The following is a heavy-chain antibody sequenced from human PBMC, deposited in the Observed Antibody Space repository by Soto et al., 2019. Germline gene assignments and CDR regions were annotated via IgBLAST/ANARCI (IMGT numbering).Heavy chain of an antibody. CDR2: IYEGGNT. CDR3: VRRSPEDAFDI. V-gene: IGHV4-30-2*01. J-gene: IGHJ3*02. Sequence: SETLSLTCAVSGGSIISGGYSWSWIRQPPGKGLQWIGHIYEGGNTYYTPSLESRVAISTDKSKNQFSLRLSSVTAADTAVYYCVRRSPEDAFDIWGQGTMVNVSS. CDR1: GGSIISGGYS.